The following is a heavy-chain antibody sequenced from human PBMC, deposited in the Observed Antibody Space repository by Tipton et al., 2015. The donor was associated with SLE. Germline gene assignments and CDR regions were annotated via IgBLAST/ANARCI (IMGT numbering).Heavy chain of an antibody. D-gene: IGHD6-25*01. Sequence: SLRLSCAAFGFTFSSYAMSWVRQTPGKGLEWVSVVSGSGSTYYADSRKGRFTISRDNSKNTLYLQMNSLRAEDTAVYYCAKFVKRPGAFDYWGQGTLATVSS. J-gene: IGHJ4*01. CDR3: AKFVKRPGAFDY. CDR2: VSGSGST. V-gene: IGHV3-23*01. CDR1: GFTFSSYA.